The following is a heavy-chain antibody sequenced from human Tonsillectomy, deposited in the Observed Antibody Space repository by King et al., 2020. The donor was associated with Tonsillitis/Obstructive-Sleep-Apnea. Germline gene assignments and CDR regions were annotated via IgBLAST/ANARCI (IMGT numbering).Heavy chain of an antibody. Sequence: VQLQQWGAGLLKPSETLSLTCAVYGGSFSGYYWSWIRQPPGKGLEWIGEIDHSGSTNYNPSLRSRVTISADTSKTQFSLNLSSVSAAATAVYFCAREITTDAFDIWGQGTMVTVSS. CDR1: GGSFSGYY. CDR3: AREITTDAFDI. CDR2: IDHSGST. J-gene: IGHJ3*02. V-gene: IGHV4-34*01. D-gene: IGHD3-3*01.